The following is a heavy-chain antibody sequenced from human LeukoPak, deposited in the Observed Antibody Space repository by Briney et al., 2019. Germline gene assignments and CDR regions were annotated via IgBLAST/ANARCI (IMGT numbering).Heavy chain of an antibody. Sequence: ASVKVSCKASGYTFTSYGISWVRQAPGQGLEWMGWISAYNGNTNYAQKLQGRVTMTTDTSTSTAYMELRSLRSDDTAVYYCARDVTSLYDSSGLGASDIWGQGTMVTVSS. CDR2: ISAYNGNT. CDR1: GYTFTSYG. V-gene: IGHV1-18*01. J-gene: IGHJ3*02. D-gene: IGHD3-22*01. CDR3: ARDVTSLYDSSGLGASDI.